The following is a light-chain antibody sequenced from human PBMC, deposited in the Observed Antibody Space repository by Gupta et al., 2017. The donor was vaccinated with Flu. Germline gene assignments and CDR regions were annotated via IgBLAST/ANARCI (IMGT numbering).Light chain of an antibody. Sequence: DIQMTESPSSLSASVGDRVTITCQASQDMSNYLNWYQQKPGKAPKLLISDASNLETGVPSRFSGIGSGTDFTVTISSLQPEDFATYYCQQDDNLPHTFGRGTKVEIK. CDR2: DAS. J-gene: IGKJ4*01. CDR1: QDMSNY. CDR3: QQDDNLPHT. V-gene: IGKV1-33*01.